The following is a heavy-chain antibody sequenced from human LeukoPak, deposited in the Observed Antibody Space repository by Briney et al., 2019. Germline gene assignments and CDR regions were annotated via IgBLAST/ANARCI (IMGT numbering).Heavy chain of an antibody. CDR2: ISYDGSNK. V-gene: IGHV3-30*01. CDR1: GFTFSSYA. Sequence: GGSLRLSCAASGFTFSSYAMHGVRQAPGKGLEWVAVISYDGSNKYYADSVKGRFTISRDNSKNTLYLQMNSLRAEDTAVYYCARDHDMAGTTFVDYWGQGTLVTVSS. CDR3: ARDHDMAGTTFVDY. J-gene: IGHJ4*02. D-gene: IGHD1-7*01.